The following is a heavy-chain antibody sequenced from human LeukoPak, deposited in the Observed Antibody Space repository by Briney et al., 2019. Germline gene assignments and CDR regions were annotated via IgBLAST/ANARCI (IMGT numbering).Heavy chain of an antibody. CDR3: ARAMNHDFNI. CDR1: GLSFSTFW. Sequence: GGSRRLSCIPSGLSFSTFWIGWVRRAQGGGRGGVANMNEDGSKKYYVGSVRGRFTISRDNAKTSLYLQMSSLRAEDTAVYYCARAMNHDFNIWGQGAMVTVSS. V-gene: IGHV3-7*03. J-gene: IGHJ3*02. CDR2: MNEDGSKK.